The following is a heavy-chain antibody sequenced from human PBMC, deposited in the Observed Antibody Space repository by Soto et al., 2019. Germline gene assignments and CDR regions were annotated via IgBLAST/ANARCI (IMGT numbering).Heavy chain of an antibody. D-gene: IGHD2-15*01. Sequence: QVQLVQSGAEVKKPGASVKVSCKASSFTFAIYGITWVRQAPGQGLEWMGWINPYNGNTNYAQKFQGRVTMTTDTSTSTGYMELRSLRSDDTAVYYCARVVAAAPVYYGMDVWGQGTTVTVSS. CDR3: ARVVAAAPVYYGMDV. V-gene: IGHV1-18*01. CDR1: SFTFAIYG. CDR2: INPYNGNT. J-gene: IGHJ6*02.